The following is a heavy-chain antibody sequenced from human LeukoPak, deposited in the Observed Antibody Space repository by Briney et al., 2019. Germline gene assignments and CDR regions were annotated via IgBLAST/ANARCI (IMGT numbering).Heavy chain of an antibody. J-gene: IGHJ5*02. D-gene: IGHD2-21*01. CDR3: AYSTGNWVDP. CDR2: INHSGST. V-gene: IGHV4-34*01. Sequence: PSETLSLTCAVYGGSFSGYYWSWIRQPPGKGLEWIGEINHSGSTNYNPSLKSRVTISVDTSKNQFSLKLSSVTAADTAVYYCAYSTGNWVDPWGQGTLVTVSS. CDR1: GGSFSGYY.